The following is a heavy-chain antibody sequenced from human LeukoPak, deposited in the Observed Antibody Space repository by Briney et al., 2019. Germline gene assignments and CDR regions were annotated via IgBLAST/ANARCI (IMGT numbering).Heavy chain of an antibody. CDR2: INQVGST. J-gene: IGHJ4*02. Sequence: PETLSLTCAVYGGSFSGYYWSWIRQPPGKGLEWIGEINQVGSTNYNPFLKSRVTISVDTSKNQFSLKLSSVAAADTAVYYCARGVVATMPFDYWGQGTLV. D-gene: IGHD5-12*01. CDR3: ARGVVATMPFDY. V-gene: IGHV4-34*01. CDR1: GGSFSGYY.